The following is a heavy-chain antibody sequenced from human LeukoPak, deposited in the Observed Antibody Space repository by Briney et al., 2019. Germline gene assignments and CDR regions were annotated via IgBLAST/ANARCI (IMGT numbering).Heavy chain of an antibody. J-gene: IGHJ4*02. CDR1: GGSISSYY. CDR2: IYASGGT. D-gene: IGHD3-22*01. V-gene: IGHV4-4*07. CDR3: ARESKSYDGSGYYHDS. Sequence: SETLSLTCSVSGGSISSYYWSWIRQPAGKGLEWIGRIYASGGTDYNPSLKSRVTMSVDTSKNQFSLKLWSMTAADTAVYYCARESKSYDGSGYYHDSWGQGTLVTVSS.